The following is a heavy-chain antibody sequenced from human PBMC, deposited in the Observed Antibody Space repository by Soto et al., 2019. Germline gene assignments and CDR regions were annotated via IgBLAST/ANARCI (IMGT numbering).Heavy chain of an antibody. V-gene: IGHV1-2*04. CDR2: INPNSGGT. D-gene: IGHD3-22*01. CDR1: GYTFTGYY. CDR3: AREYGNYYDSSGYFDY. Sequence: ASVKVSCKASGYTFTGYYMHWVRQAPGQGLEWMGWINPNSGGTNYAQKFQGWVTMTRDTSISTAYMELSRLRSDDTAVYYCAREYGNYYDSSGYFDYWGQGTLVTVSS. J-gene: IGHJ4*02.